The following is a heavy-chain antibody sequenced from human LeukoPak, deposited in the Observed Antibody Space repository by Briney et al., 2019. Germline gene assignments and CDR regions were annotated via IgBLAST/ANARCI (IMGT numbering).Heavy chain of an antibody. J-gene: IGHJ3*02. V-gene: IGHV3-73*01. D-gene: IGHD2-2*02. CDR1: GFTFSGSA. Sequence: PGGSLRLSCAASGFTFSGSAMHWVRQASGKGLEWVGRIRSKANSYATAYAASVKGRFTISRDDSKNTAYLQMNSLKTEDTAVYYCARARYQLLYSLDAFDIWGQGTMVTVSS. CDR2: IRSKANSYAT. CDR3: ARARYQLLYSLDAFDI.